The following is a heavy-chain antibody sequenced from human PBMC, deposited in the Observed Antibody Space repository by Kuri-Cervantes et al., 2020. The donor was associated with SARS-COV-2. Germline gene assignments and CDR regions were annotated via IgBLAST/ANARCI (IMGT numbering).Heavy chain of an antibody. Sequence: GESLKISCAASGSTFSSYSMNWVRQAPGKGLEWVSYISSSSSTIYYADSVKGRFTISRDNAKNSLYLQMNSLRDEDTAVYYCARVPVYYYYYYMDVWGKGTTVTVSS. CDR3: ARVPVYYYYYYMDV. CDR2: ISSSSSTI. V-gene: IGHV3-48*02. CDR1: GSTFSSYS. J-gene: IGHJ6*03.